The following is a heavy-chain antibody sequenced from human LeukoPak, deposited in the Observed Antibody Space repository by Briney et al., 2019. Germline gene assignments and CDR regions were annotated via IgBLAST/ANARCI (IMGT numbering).Heavy chain of an antibody. CDR3: ARDRKSMTTVTPFDD. CDR1: GYTFTSYD. D-gene: IGHD4-17*01. CDR2: MNPNSGNT. J-gene: IGHJ4*02. Sequence: ASVKVSCKASGYTFTSYDINWVRQAPGQGLEWMGWMNPNSGNTGYAQKFQGRVTMTRNTSISTAYMELSSLRSEDTAVYYCARDRKSMTTVTPFDDWGQGTLVTVSS. V-gene: IGHV1-8*01.